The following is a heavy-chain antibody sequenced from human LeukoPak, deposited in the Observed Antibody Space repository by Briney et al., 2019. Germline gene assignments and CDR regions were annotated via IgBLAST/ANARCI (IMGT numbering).Heavy chain of an antibody. J-gene: IGHJ4*02. V-gene: IGHV3-74*03. CDR3: AKDTRLYYRTIDY. CDR1: GFSFSTSW. D-gene: IGHD2-8*01. CDR2: INSDASST. Sequence: SGGSLRLSCAASGFSFSTSWMHWVRQVPGKGLVWVSLINSDASSTTYADSVKGRFTISRDNSKNTLYLQMNSLRAEDTAVYYCAKDTRLYYRTIDYWGQGTLVTVSS.